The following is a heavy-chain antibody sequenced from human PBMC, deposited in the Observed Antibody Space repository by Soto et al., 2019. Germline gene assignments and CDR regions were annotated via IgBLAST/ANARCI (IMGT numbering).Heavy chain of an antibody. J-gene: IGHJ6*03. CDR1: GFTFSSYS. CDR2: ISSSSSTI. Sequence: EVQLVESGGGLVQPGGSLRLSCAPSGFTFSSYSMNWVRQAPGKGLEWVSYISSSSSTIYYADSVKGRFTISRDNAKNSLYLQMNSLRAEDTAVYYCASGPVTTVTTGYYYYYYMDVWGKGTTVTVSS. V-gene: IGHV3-48*01. D-gene: IGHD4-17*01. CDR3: ASGPVTTVTTGYYYYYYMDV.